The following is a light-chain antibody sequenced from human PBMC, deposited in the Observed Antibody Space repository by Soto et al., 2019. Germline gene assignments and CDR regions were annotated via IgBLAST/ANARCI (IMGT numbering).Light chain of an antibody. Sequence: QSVLTQPPSVSAAAGQKVTISYSGSSSNIGDNYVSWYRQVPGTPPKLLIYDNDQRSSGTPDRFSAYKSGTSATLGISGLQTGDEADYYCGTWDSSLSVAVFGGGTQLTVL. J-gene: IGLJ7*01. CDR3: GTWDSSLSVAV. CDR1: SSNIGDNY. V-gene: IGLV1-51*01. CDR2: DND.